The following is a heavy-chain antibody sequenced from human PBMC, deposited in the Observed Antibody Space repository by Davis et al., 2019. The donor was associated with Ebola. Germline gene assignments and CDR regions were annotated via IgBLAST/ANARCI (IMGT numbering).Heavy chain of an antibody. CDR2: INPHNGNA. J-gene: IGHJ4*02. V-gene: IGHV1-18*04. D-gene: IGHD1-1*01. CDR3: ARAQFPTTSDH. CDR1: GYTFTNYG. Sequence: ASVKVSCKASGYTFTNYGITWVRQAPGQGLEWMGWINPHNGNANYAQNVQGRVTMTTDTSTSTAYMEVGSLRSDDTAVYYCARAQFPTTSDHWGQGILVTVSS.